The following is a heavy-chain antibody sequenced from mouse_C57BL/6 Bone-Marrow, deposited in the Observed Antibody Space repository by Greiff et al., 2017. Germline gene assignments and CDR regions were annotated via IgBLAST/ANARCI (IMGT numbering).Heavy chain of an antibody. J-gene: IGHJ3*01. CDR1: GYTFTSYG. V-gene: IGHV1-81*01. Sequence: VQGVESGAELARPGASVKLSCKASGYTFTSYGISWVKQRTGQGLEWIGEIYPRSGNTYYNEKFKGKATLTADKSSSTAYMELRSLTSEDSAVYFCASGGYDWFAYWGQGTLVTVSA. D-gene: IGHD2-2*01. CDR2: IYPRSGNT. CDR3: ASGGYDWFAY.